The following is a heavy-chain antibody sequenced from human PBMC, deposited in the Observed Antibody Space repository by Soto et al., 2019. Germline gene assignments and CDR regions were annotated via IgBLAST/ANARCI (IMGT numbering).Heavy chain of an antibody. CDR2: IKHDGSVQ. D-gene: IGHD4-4*01. Sequence: GGSLRLSCEASGFTFSGYWMSWVRQAPGKGLEWVADIKHDGSVQYYVDSVKGRFTISRDNAKKLLYLQMNGLRAEDTALYYCARAPYSNAWYRFDLWGPGTLVTVSS. V-gene: IGHV3-7*03. CDR3: ARAPYSNAWYRFDL. J-gene: IGHJ4*02. CDR1: GFTFSGYW.